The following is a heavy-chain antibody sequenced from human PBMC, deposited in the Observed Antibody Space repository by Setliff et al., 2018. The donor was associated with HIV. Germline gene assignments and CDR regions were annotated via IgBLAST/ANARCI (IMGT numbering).Heavy chain of an antibody. Sequence: GGSLRLSCATSGFTFDSYSIIWVRQAPGKGLEWVSYISGLGGGTIHYADSVRGRFTISRDDAEKSVYLQMNSLRAEDTAVYYCARAGVVEGYYYYYYMDVWGKGTTVTVSS. CDR2: ISGLGGGTI. CDR3: ARAGVVEGYYYYYYMDV. D-gene: IGHD2-15*01. J-gene: IGHJ6*03. V-gene: IGHV3-48*01. CDR1: GFTFDSYS.